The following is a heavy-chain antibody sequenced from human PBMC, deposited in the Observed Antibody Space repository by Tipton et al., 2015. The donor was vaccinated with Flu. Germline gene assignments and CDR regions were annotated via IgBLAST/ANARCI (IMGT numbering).Heavy chain of an antibody. D-gene: IGHD3-16*01. V-gene: IGHV4-61*09. Sequence: TLSLTCTVSGGSISSSSYYWSWVRQPAGKGLEWIGHIYASGSTNYNPSLKSRVTISVDTSKNQFSLKLSSVTAADTAVYYCARAGTTWGRMDVWGQGTTVTVSS. CDR1: GGSISSSSYY. CDR2: IYASGST. CDR3: ARAGTTWGRMDV. J-gene: IGHJ6*02.